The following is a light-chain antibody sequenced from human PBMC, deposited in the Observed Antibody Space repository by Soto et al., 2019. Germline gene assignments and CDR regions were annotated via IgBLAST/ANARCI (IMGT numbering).Light chain of an antibody. CDR1: SSDIGGYNS. J-gene: IGLJ1*01. CDR2: EVT. V-gene: IGLV2-14*01. Sequence: QSVLTQPASVSGSPGQSITISCTGTSSDIGGYNSVSWYQQHPGRAPRLIIYEVTNRPSVVSNRFSASKSGNTASLTISGLQAEDEADYYCTSYTPIVTLGSVFGTGTKLTVL. CDR3: TSYTPIVTLGSV.